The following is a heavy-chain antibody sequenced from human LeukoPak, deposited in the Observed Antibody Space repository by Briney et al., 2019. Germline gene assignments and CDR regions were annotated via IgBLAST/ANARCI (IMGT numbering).Heavy chain of an antibody. D-gene: IGHD3-10*01. CDR3: ARMYHYGSFDY. CDR1: GGSISSGGYS. V-gene: IGHV4-30-2*01. J-gene: IGHJ4*02. CDR2: IYHSGST. Sequence: SETLSLTCAVSGGSISSGGYSWSWIRQPPGKGLEWIGYIYHSGSTYYNPSLKSRVTISVDRSKNQFSLKLSSVTAADTAVYYCARMYHYGSFDYWGQGTLVTVSS.